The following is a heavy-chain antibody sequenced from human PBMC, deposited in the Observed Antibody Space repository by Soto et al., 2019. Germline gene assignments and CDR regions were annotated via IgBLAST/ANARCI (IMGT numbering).Heavy chain of an antibody. V-gene: IGHV4-39*07. Sequence: PSETLSLTCTVSGGSISSGAYYWSSIRQSPGKGLEWIGEINHSGSSNYNPSLGSRVTISVDTSQNQFSLRLSSVTAADTAVYYCARGHSTRRWLTNYPRFEHWGQGTLVTVSS. CDR3: ARGHSTRRWLTNYPRFEH. CDR1: GGSISSGAYY. J-gene: IGHJ4*02. CDR2: INHSGSS. D-gene: IGHD5-12*01.